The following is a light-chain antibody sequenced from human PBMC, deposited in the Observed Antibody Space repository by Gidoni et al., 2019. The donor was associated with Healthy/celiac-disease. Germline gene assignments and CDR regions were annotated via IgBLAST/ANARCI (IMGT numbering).Light chain of an antibody. J-gene: IGKJ1*01. CDR3: QQRSNWPRGT. CDR2: DAS. Sequence: ESVLTQSPATLSLSPGERATLSCRASQSVSSYLAWYQQKPGQAPRLLLYDASNRATGIPARFSGSGSGTDFTLTISRLEPEDFAVYYCQQRSNWPRGTFGQGTKVEIK. V-gene: IGKV3-11*01. CDR1: QSVSSY.